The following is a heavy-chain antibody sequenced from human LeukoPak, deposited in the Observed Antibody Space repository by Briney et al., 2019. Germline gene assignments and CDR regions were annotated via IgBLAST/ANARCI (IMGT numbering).Heavy chain of an antibody. CDR3: ASRYSGYDYWFDP. J-gene: IGHJ5*02. Sequence: ASVKVSCKASGYTFTSYDINWVRQATGQGLEWMGGIIPIFGTANYAQKFQGRVTITTDESTSTAYMELSSLRSEDTAVYYCASRYSGYDYWFDPWGQGTLVTVSS. V-gene: IGHV1-69*05. D-gene: IGHD5-12*01. CDR1: GYTFTSYD. CDR2: IIPIFGTA.